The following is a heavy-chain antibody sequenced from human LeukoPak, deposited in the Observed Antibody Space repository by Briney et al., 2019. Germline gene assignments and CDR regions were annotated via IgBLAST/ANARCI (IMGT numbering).Heavy chain of an antibody. V-gene: IGHV3-30*01. CDR2: ISYDGSHQ. D-gene: IGHD1-26*01. J-gene: IGHJ4*02. CDR1: GFTFSHYA. CDR3: ARARNGTLKY. Sequence: GRSLRLSCAASGFTFSHYAMHWVRQAPGKGLEWVAVISYDGSHQYSADSVKGRLTISRDNSRHTPFLQMNSLRPEDTAVYYCARARNGTLKYWGQGTLVTVSS.